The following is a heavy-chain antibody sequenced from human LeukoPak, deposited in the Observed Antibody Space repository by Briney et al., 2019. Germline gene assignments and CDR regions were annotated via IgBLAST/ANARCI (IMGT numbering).Heavy chain of an antibody. CDR3: ARDSILWFGELPSDY. J-gene: IGHJ4*02. D-gene: IGHD3-10*01. CDR2: ISSSSSYI. V-gene: IGHV3-21*01. CDR1: GFTFSSYS. Sequence: GGSLRLSCAASGFTFSSYSMNWVRQAPGKGLEWVSSISSSSSYIYYADSVKGRFTISRDNAKNSLYLQMNSLRAEDTAVYYCARDSILWFGELPSDYWGQGTLVTVSS.